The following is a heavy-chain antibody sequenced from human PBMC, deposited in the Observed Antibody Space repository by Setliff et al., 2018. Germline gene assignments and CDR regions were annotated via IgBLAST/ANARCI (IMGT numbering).Heavy chain of an antibody. D-gene: IGHD2-8*02. CDR3: ARAPQYTNYWYALSWFDP. J-gene: IGHJ5*02. Sequence: SETLSLTCAVYGGSFSDSHWSWIRQPPGKGLEWIGEIDQGGSTNYNPSLKSRVTISLDTSKNQFSLKLASMTAADTAIYYCARAPQYTNYWYALSWFDPWGQGTLVTISS. CDR1: GGSFSDSH. V-gene: IGHV4-34*01. CDR2: IDQGGST.